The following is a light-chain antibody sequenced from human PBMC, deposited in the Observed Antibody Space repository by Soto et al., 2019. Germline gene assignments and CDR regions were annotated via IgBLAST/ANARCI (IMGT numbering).Light chain of an antibody. CDR2: GAS. CDR1: QSVSSSIY. CDR3: QQYGSSPEYT. Sequence: EIVLTQSPGTLSLSPGERATLSCRASQSVSSSIYLAWYQQRPGQAPRLLIYGASSRATGIPDRFSGSGSGTDFTLTISRLEPEDLAVYYCQQYGSSPEYTFGQGTKLEIK. V-gene: IGKV3-20*01. J-gene: IGKJ2*01.